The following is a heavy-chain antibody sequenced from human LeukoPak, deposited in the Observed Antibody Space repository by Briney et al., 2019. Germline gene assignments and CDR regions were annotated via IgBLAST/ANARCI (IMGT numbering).Heavy chain of an antibody. V-gene: IGHV3-30*02. CDR3: AKDCITMVRGVTAVDY. CDR1: GFTFSSYG. J-gene: IGHJ4*02. Sequence: PGGSLRLSCAASGFTFSSYGMHWVRQAPGKGLEWVAFIRYDGSNKYYADSVKGRFTISRDNSKNTLYLQMNSLRAEDTAVYYCAKDCITMVRGVTAVDYWGQGTLVTVSS. D-gene: IGHD3-10*01. CDR2: IRYDGSNK.